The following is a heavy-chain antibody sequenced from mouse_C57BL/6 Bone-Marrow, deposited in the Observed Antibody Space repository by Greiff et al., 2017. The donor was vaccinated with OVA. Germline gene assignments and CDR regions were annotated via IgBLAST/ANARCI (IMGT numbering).Heavy chain of an antibody. V-gene: IGHV1-55*01. CDR2: IYPGSGST. CDR1: GYTFTSYW. D-gene: IGHD1-1*01. CDR3: ATHLGGSSSYAMDY. J-gene: IGHJ4*01. Sequence: QVQLQQPGAELVKPGASVKMSCKASGYTFTSYWITWVKQRPGQGLEWIGDIYPGSGSTNYNEKLKSKATLTVDTSSSTAYMQLSSLTSEDSAVYYCATHLGGSSSYAMDYWGQGTSVTVSS.